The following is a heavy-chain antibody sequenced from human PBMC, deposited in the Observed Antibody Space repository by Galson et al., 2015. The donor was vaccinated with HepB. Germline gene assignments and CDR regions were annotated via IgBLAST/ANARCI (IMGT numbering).Heavy chain of an antibody. J-gene: IGHJ4*02. D-gene: IGHD6-19*01. V-gene: IGHV1-18*01. CDR1: GYTFTSYA. Sequence: SVKVSCKASGYTFTSYAMHWVRQAPGQGLEWMGWISAYNGNTNYAQKLQGRVTMTTDTSTSTAYMELRSLRSDDTAVYYCARGGSSGWYTRGYFDYWGQGTLVTVSS. CDR2: ISAYNGNT. CDR3: ARGGSSGWYTRGYFDY.